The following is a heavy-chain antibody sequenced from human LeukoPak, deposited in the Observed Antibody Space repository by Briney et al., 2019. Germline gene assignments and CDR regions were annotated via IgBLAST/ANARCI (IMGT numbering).Heavy chain of an antibody. CDR3: AHSARYDYVWGSYRD. D-gene: IGHD3-16*02. CDR1: GFSLSTSGVG. J-gene: IGHJ4*02. V-gene: IGHV2-5*01. CDR2: IYCNDDK. Sequence: SGPTLVKPTQPLTLTCTFSGFSLSTSGVGVGWIRQPPGKALEWLALIYCNDDKRYSPSLKSRLTITKDTSKNQVVLTMTNMDPVDTATYYCAHSARYDYVWGSYRDWGQGTLVTVSS.